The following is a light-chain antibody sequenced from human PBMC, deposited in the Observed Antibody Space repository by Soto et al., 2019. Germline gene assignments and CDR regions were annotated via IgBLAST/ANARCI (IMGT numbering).Light chain of an antibody. CDR3: QKYNSAPPT. CDR2: AAS. CDR1: QGISNY. Sequence: DIQMTQSPPSLPASVGDRVTITCRASQGISNYLAWYQQKTGKAPKLLIYAASALQSGVPSRFSGRGSGTDFTVNMSSLQLDDVATYYGQKYNSAPPTFGHGNKVESK. J-gene: IGKJ2*01. V-gene: IGKV1-27*01.